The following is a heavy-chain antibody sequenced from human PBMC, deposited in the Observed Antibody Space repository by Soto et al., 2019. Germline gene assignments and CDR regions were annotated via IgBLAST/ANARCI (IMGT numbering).Heavy chain of an antibody. D-gene: IGHD3-9*01. CDR2: ISASNGNT. CDR1: GYTFPGFG. J-gene: IGHJ6*03. V-gene: IGHV1-18*01. CDR3: ARVPVGYDILTGYYYYYYMDV. Sequence: ASVRVSCKASGYTFPGFGIIWVRQANGQGLEGLAWISASNGNTTYAQKLQGRVTITTDTSTSTAYMELRSLRSDDTAVYYCARVPVGYDILTGYYYYYYMDVWGKGTTVTVSS.